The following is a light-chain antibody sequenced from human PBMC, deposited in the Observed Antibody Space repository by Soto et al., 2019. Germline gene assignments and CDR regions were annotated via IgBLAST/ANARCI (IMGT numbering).Light chain of an antibody. V-gene: IGLV2-14*01. J-gene: IGLJ1*01. CDR2: DVS. CDR1: SSDVGGYNY. CDR3: SSYTSSSTPFF. Sequence: QSALTQPASVSGSPGQSITISCTGTSSDVGGYNYVSWYQQHPGKAPKLMIYDVSNRPSGVSNRFSGSKSGNTASLTISGLQAEDEADYSCSSYTSSSTPFFFGTGTKVTAL.